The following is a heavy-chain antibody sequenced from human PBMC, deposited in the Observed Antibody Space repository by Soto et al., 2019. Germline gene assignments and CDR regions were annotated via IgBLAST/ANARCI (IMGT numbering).Heavy chain of an antibody. CDR2: IIPISETT. CDR1: GGTFSSLA. J-gene: IGHJ6*02. V-gene: IGHV1-69*06. CDR3: ARALLSHSYDSGGYDSYFHAMDV. Sequence: QVQLVQSGAEVKKPGSSVKVSCKASGGTFSSLAINWVRQAPGQGLEWMGGIIPISETTNYAQIFQGRVSIVADISTSTAYMGLSRLRSEDTAVYYCARALLSHSYDSGGYDSYFHAMDVWGQGTPVTVSS. D-gene: IGHD3-22*01.